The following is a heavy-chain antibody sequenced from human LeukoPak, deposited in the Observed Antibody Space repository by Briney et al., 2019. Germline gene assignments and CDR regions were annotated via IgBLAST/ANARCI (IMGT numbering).Heavy chain of an antibody. J-gene: IGHJ4*02. Sequence: ASVKVSCKASGGTFSSYAISWVRQAPGQGLEWMGGIIPIFGTANYAQKFQGRVTITADGSTSTAYMELSSLRSEDTAVYYCARFYGSGSHGTFDYWGQGTLVTVSS. CDR1: GGTFSSYA. V-gene: IGHV1-69*13. D-gene: IGHD3-10*01. CDR3: ARFYGSGSHGTFDY. CDR2: IIPIFGTA.